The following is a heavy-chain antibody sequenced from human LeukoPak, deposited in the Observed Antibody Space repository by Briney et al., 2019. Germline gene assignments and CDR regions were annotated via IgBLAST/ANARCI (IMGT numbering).Heavy chain of an antibody. V-gene: IGHV3-30-3*01. CDR2: IAYDGSNK. CDR3: ARDHMVGWYYYGMDV. J-gene: IGHJ6*02. Sequence: GGSLRLSCAASGFTFSSYAMHWVRQAPGKGREWVAVIAYDGSNKYYADSVKGRFTISRDNSKNTLYLQINSLRAEDTAVYYCARDHMVGWYYYGMDVWGQGTTVTVSS. D-gene: IGHD3-10*01. CDR1: GFTFSSYA.